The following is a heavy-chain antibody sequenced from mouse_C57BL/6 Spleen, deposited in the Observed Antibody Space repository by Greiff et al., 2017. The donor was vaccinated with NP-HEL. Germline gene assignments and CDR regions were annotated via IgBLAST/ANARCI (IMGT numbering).Heavy chain of an antibody. Sequence: VKLQESGAELVKPGASVKISCKASGYAFSSYWMNWVKQRPGKGLEWIGQIYPGDGDTNYTGKFKGKATLTADKSSSTAYMQLSSLTSEDSAVYFCARRREERYFDVWGTGTTVTVSS. V-gene: IGHV1-80*01. CDR2: IYPGDGDT. CDR1: GYAFSSYW. CDR3: ARRREERYFDV. J-gene: IGHJ1*03.